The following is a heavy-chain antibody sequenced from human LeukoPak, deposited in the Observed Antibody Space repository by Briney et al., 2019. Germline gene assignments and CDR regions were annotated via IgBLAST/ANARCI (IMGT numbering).Heavy chain of an antibody. Sequence: GESLKISCQASGYAFAKYWIGWVRQMPGKGLEWMGIIYPGDSDTRYSPSFQGQVTISADKSISTAYLQWSSLKASDTAMYYCARLFDFTNWFDPWGQGTLVTVSS. J-gene: IGHJ5*02. CDR1: GYAFAKYW. CDR3: ARLFDFTNWFDP. CDR2: IYPGDSDT. V-gene: IGHV5-51*01.